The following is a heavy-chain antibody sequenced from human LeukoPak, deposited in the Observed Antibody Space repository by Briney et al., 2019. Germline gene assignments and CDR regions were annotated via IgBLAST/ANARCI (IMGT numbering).Heavy chain of an antibody. J-gene: IGHJ4*02. CDR2: INPNSGGT. CDR3: ARAAYYYDGSGYYLGD. CDR1: GYTFTDYY. D-gene: IGHD3-22*01. Sequence: ASVKVSCKASGYTFTDYYMHWVRQAPGQGLEWMGRINPNSGGTNYAQKFQARVTMTRDTSISTVYMELSRLRSDDTALYYCARAAYYYDGSGYYLGDWGQGTLVTVSS. V-gene: IGHV1-2*06.